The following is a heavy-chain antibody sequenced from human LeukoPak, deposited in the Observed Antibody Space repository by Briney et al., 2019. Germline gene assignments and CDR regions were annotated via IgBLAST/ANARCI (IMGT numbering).Heavy chain of an antibody. CDR2: ISGSGGST. J-gene: IGHJ4*02. CDR3: AKAYSSSCQDVCYFDY. V-gene: IGHV3-23*01. CDR1: GFTFSSYA. Sequence: PGGSLRLSCAASGFTFSSYAMSWVHQAPGKGLEWVSAISGSGGSTYYADSVKGRFTISRDNSKNTLYLQMNSLRAEDTAVYYCAKAYSSSCQDVCYFDYWGQGTLVTVSS. D-gene: IGHD6-13*01.